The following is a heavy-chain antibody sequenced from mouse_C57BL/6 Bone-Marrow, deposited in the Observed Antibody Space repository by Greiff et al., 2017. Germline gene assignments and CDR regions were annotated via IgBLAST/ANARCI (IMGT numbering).Heavy chain of an antibody. V-gene: IGHV1-26*01. CDR2: LNPNNGGT. J-gene: IGHJ4*01. CDR1: GYTFTDYY. D-gene: IGHD1-1*01. Sequence: EVQLQQSGPELVKPGASVKISCKASGYTFTDYYMTWVKQSHGKSLEWIGDLNPNNGGTSYNQQFKDKAPLPVDTSSSTAYMELRSLTSEDSAVYYCARSYGSSYYAMDYWGQGTSVTVSS. CDR3: ARSYGSSYYAMDY.